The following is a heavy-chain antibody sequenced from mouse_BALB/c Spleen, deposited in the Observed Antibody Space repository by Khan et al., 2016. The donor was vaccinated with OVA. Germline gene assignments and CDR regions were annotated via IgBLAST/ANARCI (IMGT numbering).Heavy chain of an antibody. D-gene: IGHD2-3*01. CDR3: ARQPFYHYNIMDF. V-gene: IGHV2-6-1*01. J-gene: IGHJ4*01. CDR2: IWGDGST. CDR1: GFSLANYG. Sequence: QVQLKESGPGLVAPSQSLSITCTISGFSLANYGVHWVRQPPGKGLEWLVVIWGDGSTTYNSALKSRLTISKDNSKSQVFLKMNSLQPDDTAMYFGARQPFYHYNIMDFWGQGTSVTVSS.